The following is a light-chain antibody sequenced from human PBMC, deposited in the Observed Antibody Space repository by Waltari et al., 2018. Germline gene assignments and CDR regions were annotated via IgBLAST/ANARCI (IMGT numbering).Light chain of an antibody. Sequence: IQLTHSPSSLSASVGDRVTITCRASQGIGSYLAWYQQKPGKAPKLLIYAASTLKNAVPARFSGSGFGTDFTLTISSLQPEDFATYYCQQSNSYPFTFGPGTKVDIK. J-gene: IGKJ3*01. V-gene: IGKV1-9*01. CDR2: AAS. CDR3: QQSNSYPFT. CDR1: QGIGSY.